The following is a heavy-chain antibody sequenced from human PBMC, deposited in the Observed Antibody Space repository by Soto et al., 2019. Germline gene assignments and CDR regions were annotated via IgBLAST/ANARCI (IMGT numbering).Heavy chain of an antibody. Sequence: QVQLVQSGAEVKKPGSSVKVSCRAAGGTFSGYTISWVRQAPGQGLEWMGRIIPMLNIANYAQKFQGRVTITADASASTVYMELSSLISEEAALYFCARDRRNTGFPAFDSWGQGTLVTVSS. CDR1: GGTFSGYT. V-gene: IGHV1-69*08. CDR3: ARDRRNTGFPAFDS. J-gene: IGHJ4*02. D-gene: IGHD5-18*01. CDR2: IIPMLNIA.